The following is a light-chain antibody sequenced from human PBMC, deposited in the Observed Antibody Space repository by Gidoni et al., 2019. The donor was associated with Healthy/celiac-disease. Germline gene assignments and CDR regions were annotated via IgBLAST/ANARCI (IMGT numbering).Light chain of an antibody. CDR3: QQRSNWPPA. J-gene: IGKJ4*01. CDR2: DTS. CDR1: QSVSSY. V-gene: IGKV3-11*02. Sequence: ELVLTQSPATLSLSPGERATLSCRASQSVSSYLAWYQQKPGQAPRLLIYDTSNRATGNPARFSGSGSERNFTLTISSLEPEDFAVDYCQQRSNWPPAFXGXTKVEIK.